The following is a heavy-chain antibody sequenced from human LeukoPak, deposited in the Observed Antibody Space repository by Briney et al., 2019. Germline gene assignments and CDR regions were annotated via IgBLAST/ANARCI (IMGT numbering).Heavy chain of an antibody. CDR1: GDSINNYY. J-gene: IGHJ4*02. CDR2: INHSGST. V-gene: IGHV4-34*01. CDR3: AQTLEVSTITVHY. Sequence: SETLSLTCTVSGDSINNYYWSWVRQPPGKGLEWIGEINHSGSTTYNPSLRSRVTISVDTSKKHFSLKLTSVTAADTAVYFCAQTLEVSTITVHYWGQGTLVTVSS. D-gene: IGHD2-8*02.